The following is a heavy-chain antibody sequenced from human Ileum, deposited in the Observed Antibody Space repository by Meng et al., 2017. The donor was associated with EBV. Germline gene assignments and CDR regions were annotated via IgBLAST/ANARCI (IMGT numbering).Heavy chain of an antibody. CDR3: AKVSLTGTFYDH. CDR2: IFHIGST. V-gene: IGHV4-4*02. D-gene: IGHD3-9*01. Sequence: VQLQASGPRLVKPSGPLSLTCAFSGGSVISNNWWSWVRQPPGKGLEWIGEIFHIGSTNNSPSLKSRVTISVDNSKNQFSLSLTSVTAADTAIYYCAKVSLTGTFYDHWGQGILVTVSS. CDR1: GGSVISNNW. J-gene: IGHJ4*02.